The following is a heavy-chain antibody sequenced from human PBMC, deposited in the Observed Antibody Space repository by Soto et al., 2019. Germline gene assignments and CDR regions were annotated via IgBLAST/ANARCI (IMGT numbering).Heavy chain of an antibody. J-gene: IGHJ4*02. CDR3: VGDSSSSRGQGSDY. Sequence: GGSLRLSCSASGFTLSSYAMHWVRQAPGKGLEYVSAISSNGGSTYYADSVKGRFTISRDNSKNTLYLQMSSLRAEDTAVYYCVGDSSSSRGQGSDYWGQGTLVTVSS. CDR2: ISSNGGST. V-gene: IGHV3-64D*08. D-gene: IGHD6-6*01. CDR1: GFTLSSYA.